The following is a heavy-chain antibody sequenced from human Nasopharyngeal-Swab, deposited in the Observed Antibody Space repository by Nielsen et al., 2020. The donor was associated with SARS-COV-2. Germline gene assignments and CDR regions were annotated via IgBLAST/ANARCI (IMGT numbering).Heavy chain of an antibody. V-gene: IGHV1-69*13. CDR3: ARGKGTSYYYYYGMDV. CDR1: GDAFSRFG. CDR2: IIPAFGTP. Sequence: SVKVSCKATGDAFSRFGISWVRQAPGQGLEWMGGIIPAFGTPTYAQDSAQDLQGRVTISADESTSTTYMELSSLRSEDTAVYYCARGKGTSYYYYYGMDVWGQGTTVTVSS. J-gene: IGHJ6*02. D-gene: IGHD1/OR15-1a*01.